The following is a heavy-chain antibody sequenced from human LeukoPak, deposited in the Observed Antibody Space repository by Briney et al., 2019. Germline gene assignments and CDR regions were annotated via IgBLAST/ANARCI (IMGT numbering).Heavy chain of an antibody. D-gene: IGHD2/OR15-2a*01. Sequence: GGSLRLACAPSAFTFSSYGMCWVRQAPGKALEWVSAISGSGGSTYYADSVKGRFTISRDNSKNTLYLQMNNLRAEDTAVYYCARGGFYYFDYWGQGTLVTVSS. V-gene: IGHV3-23*01. J-gene: IGHJ4*02. CDR2: ISGSGGST. CDR1: AFTFSSYG. CDR3: ARGGFYYFDY.